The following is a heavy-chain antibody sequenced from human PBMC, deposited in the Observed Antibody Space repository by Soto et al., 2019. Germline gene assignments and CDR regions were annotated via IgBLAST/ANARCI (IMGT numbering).Heavy chain of an antibody. V-gene: IGHV4-61*01. CDR3: ARDPFDEIVGLDY. CDR1: GGSVSSGSYY. D-gene: IGHD3-22*01. J-gene: IGHJ4*02. CDR2: IYYSGST. Sequence: SSETLSLTCTVSGGSVSSGSYYWSWIRQPPGKGLEWIGYIYYSGSTNYNPSLKSRVTISVDTSKNQFSLKLSSVTAADTAVYYCARDPFDEIVGLDYWGQGTLVTVSS.